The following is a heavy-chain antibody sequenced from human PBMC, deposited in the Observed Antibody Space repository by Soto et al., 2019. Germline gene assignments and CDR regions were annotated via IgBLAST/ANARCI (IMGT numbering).Heavy chain of an antibody. CDR2: ISGSGGST. D-gene: IGHD6-19*01. Sequence: PGGSLRLSCAASGFTFSSYAMSWVRQAPGKGLEWVSAISGSGGSTYYADSVKGRFTISRDNSKNTLYLQMNSLRAEDTAVYYCAKQPSYSSGWPGAFDIWGQGTMVTVSS. CDR3: AKQPSYSSGWPGAFDI. CDR1: GFTFSSYA. J-gene: IGHJ3*02. V-gene: IGHV3-23*01.